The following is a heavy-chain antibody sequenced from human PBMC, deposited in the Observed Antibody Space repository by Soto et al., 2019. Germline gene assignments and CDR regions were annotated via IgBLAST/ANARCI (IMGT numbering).Heavy chain of an antibody. CDR1: GFMFSCCA. CDR3: AKTRGGGSYTNWSFAV. V-gene: IGHV3-23*01. CDR2: IHGDGDYS. D-gene: IGHD1-26*01. Sequence: EVQLLDSGGGLVQPGGSLRLSCAASGFMFSCCAMSWVRQAPGKGLEWVSTIHGDGDYSHYTDSVEGRFTISRDNSRNTLYLQMNRLRGDDTAVYYCAKTRGGGSYTNWSFAVWGRGTLVTVSS. J-gene: IGHJ2*01.